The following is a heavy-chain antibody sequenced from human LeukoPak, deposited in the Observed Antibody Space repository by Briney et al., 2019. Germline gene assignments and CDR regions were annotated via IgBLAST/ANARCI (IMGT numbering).Heavy chain of an antibody. CDR2: INPSGGST. CDR3: ARTTGTYYFDS. J-gene: IGHJ4*02. CDR1: GYSFTSYY. Sequence: ASVKVSCKASGYSFTSYYMNWVRQAPGQGREWMGIINPSGGSTTYAPKFQGRVTMSRDTSTSTVYMDLSSLRSEDTAVYYCARTTGTYYFDSWGQGTLVTVSS. V-gene: IGHV1-46*01. D-gene: IGHD1-1*01.